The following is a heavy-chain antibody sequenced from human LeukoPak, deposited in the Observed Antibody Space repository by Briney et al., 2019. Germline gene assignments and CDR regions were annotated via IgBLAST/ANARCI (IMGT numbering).Heavy chain of an antibody. J-gene: IGHJ4*02. CDR3: AKSDPLMTAAGIFDY. CDR1: GFIVSTYA. D-gene: IGHD6-13*01. CDR2: ISGSTGST. V-gene: IGHV3-23*01. Sequence: TGGSLRLSCAAAGFIVSTYAMSWVGQAAGEGREWVLGISGSTGSTYYADSVKGRFTISRDNSKNTLYLQMNTLRAEDTAVYYCAKSDPLMTAAGIFDYWGQGTLVTVSS.